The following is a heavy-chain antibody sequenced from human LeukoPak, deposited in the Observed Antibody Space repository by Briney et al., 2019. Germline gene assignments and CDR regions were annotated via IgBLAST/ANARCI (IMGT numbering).Heavy chain of an antibody. V-gene: IGHV1-18*01. CDR1: GYTFTSYG. J-gene: IGHJ4*02. D-gene: IGHD3-22*01. CDR2: ISAYNGNT. Sequence: GASVKVSCKASGYTFTSYGISWVRQAPGQGLEWMGWISAYNGNTNYAQKLQGRVTMTTDTSTSTVYMELRSLRSDDTAVYYCARGPTYYYDSSGPFGYWGQGTLVTVSS. CDR3: ARGPTYYYDSSGPFGY.